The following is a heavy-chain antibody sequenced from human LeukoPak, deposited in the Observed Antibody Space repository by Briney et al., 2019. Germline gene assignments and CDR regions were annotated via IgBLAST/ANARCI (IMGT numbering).Heavy chain of an antibody. V-gene: IGHV3-23*01. CDR1: GFTFSSYA. D-gene: IGHD2-15*01. CDR2: VSGGGATT. Sequence: GGSLRLSCAASGFTFSSYAMSWVRQAPGKGLEWVSGVSGGGATTYYADSVKGRFTVSRDNSKRTLYLQMNSLRAEDTAVYYCAKGSGSSNFYYYMDVWGKGTTVTVSS. CDR3: AKGSGSSNFYYYMDV. J-gene: IGHJ6*03.